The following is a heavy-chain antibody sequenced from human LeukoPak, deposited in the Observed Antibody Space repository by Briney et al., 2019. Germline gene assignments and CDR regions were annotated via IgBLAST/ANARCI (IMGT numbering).Heavy chain of an antibody. J-gene: IGHJ4*02. CDR2: INPSGGST. D-gene: IGHD5-12*01. CDR3: ARGALGGYDFLHFDY. V-gene: IGHV1-46*01. CDR1: GYTFTSYY. Sequence: GASVKVSCKASGYTFTSYYMHWVRQAPGQGLEWMGIINPSGGSTSYAQKFQGRVTMTRDTSTSTVYMELSSLRSEDTAVYYCARGALGGYDFLHFDYWGQGTLVTVSS.